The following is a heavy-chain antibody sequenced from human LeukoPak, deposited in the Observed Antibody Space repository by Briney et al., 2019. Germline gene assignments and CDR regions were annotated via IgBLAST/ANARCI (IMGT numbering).Heavy chain of an antibody. D-gene: IGHD4-23*01. CDR1: GFTFSSYA. CDR3: ARDHGGKGFDY. J-gene: IGHJ4*02. CDR2: ISYDGSNK. Sequence: GGSLRLSCAASGFTFSSYAMHWVRQAPGKGLEWVAVISYDGSNKYYADSVKGRFTISRDNSKNPLYLQMNSLRAEDTAVYYCARDHGGKGFDYWGQGTLVTVSS. V-gene: IGHV3-30*01.